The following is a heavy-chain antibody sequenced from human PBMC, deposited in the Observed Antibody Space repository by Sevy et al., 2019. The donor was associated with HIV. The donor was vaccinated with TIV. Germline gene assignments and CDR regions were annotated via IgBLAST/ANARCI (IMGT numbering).Heavy chain of an antibody. CDR3: ARDRRNYGGQYFDY. V-gene: IGHV3-11*06. CDR1: GFTFSDYY. D-gene: IGHD1-7*01. Sequence: GGSLRLYCAASGFTFSDYYMSWIRQAPGKGLECVSYMSSGSSYTKYADSVKGRFTISRDNAKNSLYLQLHSLSAEDTAIYYCARDRRNYGGQYFDYWGQGTPVTVSS. J-gene: IGHJ4*02. CDR2: MSSGSSYT.